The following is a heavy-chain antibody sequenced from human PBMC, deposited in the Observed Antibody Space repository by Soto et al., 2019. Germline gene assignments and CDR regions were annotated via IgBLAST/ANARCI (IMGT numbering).Heavy chain of an antibody. J-gene: IGHJ4*02. CDR1: GGSISSGGYY. CDR3: ARTGERWILGYYFDY. V-gene: IGHV4-31*03. D-gene: IGHD2-2*03. CDR2: IYYSGST. Sequence: QVQLQESGPGLVKPSQTLSLTCTVSGGSISSGGYYWSWIRQHPGKGLEWIGYIYYSGSTYYNPSLKSRLTISVDTSKNQFSLKLSSVTAADTAVYYCARTGERWILGYYFDYWGQGTLVTVSS.